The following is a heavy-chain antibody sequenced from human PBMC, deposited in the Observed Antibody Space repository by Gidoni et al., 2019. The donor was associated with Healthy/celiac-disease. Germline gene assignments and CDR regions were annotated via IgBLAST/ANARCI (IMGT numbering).Heavy chain of an antibody. D-gene: IGHD6-13*01. Sequence: QVQLQESGPGLVKPSETLSLTCPVSGGSISSYYWSWIRQPPGKGLEWIGYIYYSGSTNYNPSLKSRVTISVDTSKNQFSLKLSSVTAADTAVYYCARQGAQYSSSWYWDYWGQGTLVTVSS. J-gene: IGHJ4*02. CDR2: IYYSGST. CDR3: ARQGAQYSSSWYWDY. V-gene: IGHV4-59*08. CDR1: GGSISSYY.